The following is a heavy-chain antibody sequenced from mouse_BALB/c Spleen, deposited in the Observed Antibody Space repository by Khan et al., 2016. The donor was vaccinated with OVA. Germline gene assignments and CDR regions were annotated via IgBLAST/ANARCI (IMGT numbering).Heavy chain of an antibody. J-gene: IGHJ2*01. Sequence: VKLLESGPGLVKPSQSLSLTCTVPGYSITSDYAWNWIRQFPGNKLEWMGYISYSGRPRYHPSLQSRISITRDTSQHQFFLPLNSVTTEDTATYYYAISVTITSVLATDCDYWGQGTTLTVSS. V-gene: IGHV3-2*02. CDR2: ISYSGRP. CDR3: AISVTITSVLATDCDY. CDR1: GYSITSDYA. D-gene: IGHD1-1*01.